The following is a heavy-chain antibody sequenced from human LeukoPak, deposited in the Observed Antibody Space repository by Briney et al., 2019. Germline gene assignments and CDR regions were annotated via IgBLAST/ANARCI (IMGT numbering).Heavy chain of an antibody. CDR1: GFTVSSNY. V-gene: IGHV3-66*01. CDR3: ARGSSDYGDYGVFDY. Sequence: GGSLRLSCAASGFTVSSNYMSWVRQAPGKGLEWVSVIYSGGRTYYADSVKGRFTISRDNSKNTLYLQMNSLRAEDTAVYYCARGSSDYGDYGVFDYWGQGTLVTVSS. J-gene: IGHJ4*02. CDR2: IYSGGRT. D-gene: IGHD4-17*01.